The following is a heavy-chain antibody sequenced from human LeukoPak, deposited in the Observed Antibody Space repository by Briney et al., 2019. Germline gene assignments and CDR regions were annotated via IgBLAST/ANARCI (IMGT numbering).Heavy chain of an antibody. Sequence: ASVKVSCKASGYTFTNYDINWVRQATGQGLEWMGWMNSDSGNTGYGQKFQGRVTLTRDTSINTAYMELSSLRSEDTAVYYCARGDYWGQGTVVTVSS. J-gene: IGHJ4*02. V-gene: IGHV1-8*01. CDR3: ARGDY. CDR2: MNSDSGNT. CDR1: GYTFTNYD.